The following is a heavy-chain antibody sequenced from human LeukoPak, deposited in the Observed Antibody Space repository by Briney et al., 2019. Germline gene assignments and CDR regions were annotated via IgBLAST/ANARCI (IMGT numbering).Heavy chain of an antibody. V-gene: IGHV3-30*18. Sequence: PARSLRLSCAASGFTFSSYGMHWVRQAPGKGLEWVAVISYDGSNKYYAASVKGRFTISRDNSKNTLYLQMNSLRAEDTAVYYCAKSFGVLDQTASFDYWGQGTLVTVSS. CDR3: AKSFGVLDQTASFDY. CDR1: GFTFSSYG. D-gene: IGHD3-3*01. CDR2: ISYDGSNK. J-gene: IGHJ4*02.